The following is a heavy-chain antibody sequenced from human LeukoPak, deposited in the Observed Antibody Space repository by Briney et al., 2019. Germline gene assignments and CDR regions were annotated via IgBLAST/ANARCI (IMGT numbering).Heavy chain of an antibody. Sequence: GGSLRLSCAVSGFTVSGNYMSWVRQAPGKGLEWVSAISGSGGSTYYADSVKGRFTISRDNSKNTLYLQMNSLRAEDTAVYYCAKDHDSSSWYGGVNWFDPWGQGTLVTVSS. J-gene: IGHJ5*02. CDR1: GFTVSGNY. CDR3: AKDHDSSSWYGGVNWFDP. V-gene: IGHV3-23*01. D-gene: IGHD6-13*01. CDR2: ISGSGGST.